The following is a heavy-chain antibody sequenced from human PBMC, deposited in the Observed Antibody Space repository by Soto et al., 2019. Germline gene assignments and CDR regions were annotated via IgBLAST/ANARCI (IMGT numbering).Heavy chain of an antibody. Sequence: PSETLSLTCAVYGGAFSGYYWTWVRQTPGKGLEWIGEKEHGGSTTYNPSLQSRVSISLDLVRKQVSPQLTSVTAADSATYYCGRGHIVSSNFYFLEVWGKGTTVTVS. J-gene: IGHJ6*03. V-gene: IGHV4-34*01. CDR1: GGAFSGYY. CDR3: GRGHIVSSNFYFLEV. D-gene: IGHD3-16*02. CDR2: KEHGGST.